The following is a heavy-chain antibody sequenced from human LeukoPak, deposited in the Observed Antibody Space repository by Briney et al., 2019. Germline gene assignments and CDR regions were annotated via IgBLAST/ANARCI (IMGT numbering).Heavy chain of an antibody. D-gene: IGHD3-10*01. Sequence: GGSLRLSCAASRFTLNDYYMSWIRQAPGKGLEWVSYISSSGSTIYYADSVKGRFTISRDNAKNSLYLQINSLRAEDTAVICGPGHYYSSGSYYNPSGSYYYYMDVWGKGTTVTVSS. CDR2: ISSSGSTI. J-gene: IGHJ6*03. CDR1: RFTLNDYY. V-gene: IGHV3-11*01. CDR3: PGHYYSSGSYYNPSGSYYYYMDV.